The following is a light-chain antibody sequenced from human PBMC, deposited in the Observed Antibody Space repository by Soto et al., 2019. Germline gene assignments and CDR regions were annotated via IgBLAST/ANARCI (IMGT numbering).Light chain of an antibody. V-gene: IGLV2-14*03. CDR3: SSYTSSSTL. Sequence: QPVLTQPASVSGSPGQSITISCTGTSSDVGAYNYVSWYQQHPGKAPKLMIYDVSYRPSGVSNRFSGSKSGNTASLTISGLQAEDEADYYCSSYTSSSTLFGGGTKLTVL. CDR1: SSDVGAYNY. J-gene: IGLJ2*01. CDR2: DVS.